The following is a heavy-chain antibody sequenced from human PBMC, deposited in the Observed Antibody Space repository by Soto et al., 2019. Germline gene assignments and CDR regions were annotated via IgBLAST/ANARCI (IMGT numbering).Heavy chain of an antibody. V-gene: IGHV1-3*01. CDR1: GYTFTSYA. D-gene: IGHD3-16*02. CDR3: ARGTGGYDYIWGSYRWGGLDY. J-gene: IGHJ4*02. Sequence: QGQLVQSGAEVKKPGASVKVSCKASGYTFTSYAMHWVRQAPGQRLEWMGWINAGNGNTKYSQKFQGRVTITRDTAASTAYMELSSLRSEDTAVYYCARGTGGYDYIWGSYRWGGLDYWGQGTLVTVSS. CDR2: INAGNGNT.